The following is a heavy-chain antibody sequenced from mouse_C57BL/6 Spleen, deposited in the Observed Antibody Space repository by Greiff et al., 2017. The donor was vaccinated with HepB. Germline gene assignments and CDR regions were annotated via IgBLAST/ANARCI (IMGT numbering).Heavy chain of an antibody. J-gene: IGHJ2*01. V-gene: IGHV1-64*01. CDR2: IHPNSGST. CDR3: AREGDYDYLDY. CDR1: GYTFTSYW. D-gene: IGHD2-4*01. Sequence: VQLQQPGAELVKPGASVKLSCKASGYTFTSYWMHWVKQRPGQGLEWIGMIHPNSGSTNYNEKFKSKATLTVYKSSSTAYMQLSSLTSEDSAVYYCAREGDYDYLDYWGQGTTLTVSS.